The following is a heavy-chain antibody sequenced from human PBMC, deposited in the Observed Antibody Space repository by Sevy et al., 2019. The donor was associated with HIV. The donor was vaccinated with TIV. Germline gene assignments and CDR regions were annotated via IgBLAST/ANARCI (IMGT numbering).Heavy chain of an antibody. J-gene: IGHJ4*02. CDR3: ATDRISDWFFDS. CDR2: ISGSGGSGDKT. CDR1: GFTFSRYA. D-gene: IGHD3-9*01. Sequence: GGSLRLSCAASGFTFSRYAMNWVRQAPGKGLEWVSGISGSGGSGDKTNYADSVKGRFTISRDDSKNSLYLQLNSLRAEDTAIYYCATDRISDWFFDSWGQGTLVTVSS. V-gene: IGHV3-23*01.